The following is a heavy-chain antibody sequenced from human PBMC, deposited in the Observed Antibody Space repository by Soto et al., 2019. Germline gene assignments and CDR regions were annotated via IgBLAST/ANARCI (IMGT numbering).Heavy chain of an antibody. CDR3: AKDPNIVVVPAATGGMDV. D-gene: IGHD2-2*01. V-gene: IGHV1-2*02. J-gene: IGHJ6*02. Sequence: ASVKVSCKVSGYTLTELSMHWVRQAPGQGLEWMGWINPNSGGTNYAQKFQGRVTMTRVTSISTAYMELSSLRSDDTALYYCAKDPNIVVVPAATGGMDVWGQGTTVTVSS. CDR2: INPNSGGT. CDR1: GYTLTELS.